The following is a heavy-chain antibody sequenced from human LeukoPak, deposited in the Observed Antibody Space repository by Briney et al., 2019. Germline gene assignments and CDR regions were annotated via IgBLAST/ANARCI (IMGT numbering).Heavy chain of an antibody. J-gene: IGHJ6*03. D-gene: IGHD3-22*01. V-gene: IGHV1-2*02. CDR2: INPNSGGT. CDR1: GGTFSSYA. CDR3: ARVGYDSSGYYKNPFTYYYYYYMDV. Sequence: GSSVKVSCKASGGTFSSYAISWVRQAPGQGLEWMGWINPNSGGTNYAQKFQGRVTMTRDTSISTAYMELSRLRSDDTAVYYCARVGYDSSGYYKNPFTYYYYYYMDVWGKGTTVTVSS.